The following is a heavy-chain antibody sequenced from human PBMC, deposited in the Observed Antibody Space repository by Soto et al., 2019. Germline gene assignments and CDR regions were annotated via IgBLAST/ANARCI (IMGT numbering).Heavy chain of an antibody. J-gene: IGHJ4*02. CDR1: GFTFDNYE. V-gene: IGHV3-48*03. CDR2: ISSSGSNI. CDR3: AKEATHSNNVDY. Sequence: EVQLVESGGGLVQPGGSLRLSCAASGFTFDNYEMNWVRQAPGKGLERVSYISSSGSNIYYADSVKGRFTVSRDNAKNSVYLQMNSLRAEDTAVYYCAKEATHSNNVDYWGQGNLVTVSS. D-gene: IGHD5-18*01.